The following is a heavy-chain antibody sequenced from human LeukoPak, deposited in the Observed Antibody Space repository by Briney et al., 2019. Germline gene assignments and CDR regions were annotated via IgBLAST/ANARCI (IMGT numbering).Heavy chain of an antibody. CDR2: ISSSSSYI. CDR1: GFTFSSYS. CDR3: AKEGAAVTPWYFDY. J-gene: IGHJ4*02. D-gene: IGHD4-17*01. Sequence: GGSLRLSCAASGFTFSSYSMTWVRQAPGKGLEWVSSISSSSSYIYYADSVKGRFTISRDNSKNTLHLQMNSLRAEDTAVYYCAKEGAAVTPWYFDYWGQGTLVTVSS. V-gene: IGHV3-21*04.